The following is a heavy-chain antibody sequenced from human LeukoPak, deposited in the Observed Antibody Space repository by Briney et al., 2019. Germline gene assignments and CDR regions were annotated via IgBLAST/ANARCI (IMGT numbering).Heavy chain of an antibody. V-gene: IGHV3-11*01. J-gene: IGHJ4*02. CDR1: GFTFSDSY. CDR2: ISSSGSTI. Sequence: GGSLRLSCAASGFTFSDSYMSWIRQAPGKGLEYISYISSSGSTIYYADSVRGRFTLSKDNAKNSLSLEMNSLRAEDTAVYYCARGKYSFDYWGQGTLVTVSS. CDR3: ARGKYSFDY.